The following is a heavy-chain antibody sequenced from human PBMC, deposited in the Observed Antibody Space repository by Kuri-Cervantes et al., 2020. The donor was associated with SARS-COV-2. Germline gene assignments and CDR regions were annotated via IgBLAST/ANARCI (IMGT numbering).Heavy chain of an antibody. CDR2: ISYDGSNK. V-gene: IGHV3-30*18. J-gene: IGHJ4*02. D-gene: IGHD3-22*01. Sequence: GESLKISCAASGFTFSSYGMHWVRQAPGKGLEWVAVISYDGSNKYYADSVKGRFTISRDNSKNTLYLQMNSLRAEDTAVYYCAKDQDPHLITVVYFDFWGQGTLVTVSS. CDR1: GFTFSSYG. CDR3: AKDQDPHLITVVYFDF.